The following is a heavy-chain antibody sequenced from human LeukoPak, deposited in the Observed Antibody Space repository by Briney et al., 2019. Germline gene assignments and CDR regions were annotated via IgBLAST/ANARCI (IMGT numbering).Heavy chain of an antibody. Sequence: GRSLRLSCTPSGLTFRDHAMTWVRQAPGKGLEWVSFIRSQAYGGTEEYAASVQGRFTISRDDSYSIASLQMNSLKTEDTAVYYCARGPIYLWLYYGMDVWGQGTTVIVSS. CDR1: GLTFRDHA. CDR2: IRSQAYGGTE. V-gene: IGHV3-49*04. CDR3: ARGPIYLWLYYGMDV. D-gene: IGHD3-16*01. J-gene: IGHJ6*02.